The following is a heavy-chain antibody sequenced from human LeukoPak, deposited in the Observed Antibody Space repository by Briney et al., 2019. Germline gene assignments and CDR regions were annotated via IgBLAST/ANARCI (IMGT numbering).Heavy chain of an antibody. D-gene: IGHD3-10*01. V-gene: IGHV3-48*01. CDR1: GFTFSSYS. CDR2: ISSGSFTI. Sequence: PGGSLRLSCAASGFTFSSYSMNWVRQAPGKGLEWVSYISSGSFTIYYADSVKGRFTISRDNAKNSLYLQMNSLRAEDTAVYYCARDRDYYYYMDVWGKGTTVTVSS. J-gene: IGHJ6*03. CDR3: ARDRDYYYYMDV.